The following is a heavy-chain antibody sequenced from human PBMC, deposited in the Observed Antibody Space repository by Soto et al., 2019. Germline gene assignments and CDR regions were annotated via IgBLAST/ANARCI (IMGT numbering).Heavy chain of an antibody. CDR1: GTSLNSYH. V-gene: IGHV4-59*01. J-gene: IGHJ4*02. CDR3: ARVWGSSSPIFDY. Sequence: SETLSLTCTVSGTSLNSYHWNWIRQPPGKGLEWIGYVFNSWSTNYNPSLKNRVTVSADTSKNQFSLKLNSVTTADTAVYYSARVWGSSSPIFDYWRQGTRVPVSS. D-gene: IGHD6-6*01. CDR2: VFNSWST.